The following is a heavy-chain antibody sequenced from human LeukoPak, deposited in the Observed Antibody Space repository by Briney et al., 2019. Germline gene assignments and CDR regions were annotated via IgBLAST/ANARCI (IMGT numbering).Heavy chain of an antibody. D-gene: IGHD6-13*01. CDR1: GGSITSSNHY. CDR2: IHYSGTT. J-gene: IGHJ4*02. Sequence: PSETLSLTCSVSGGSITSSNHYWGWIRQPPGKGLEWIGTIHYSGTTSYNPSLKSRVTISIDTSKNHFSLRLSSVTAADTAVYYCARRVSRRSMAAPAGVDYWGQGTLVIVSS. V-gene: IGHV4-39*02. CDR3: ARRVSRRSMAAPAGVDY.